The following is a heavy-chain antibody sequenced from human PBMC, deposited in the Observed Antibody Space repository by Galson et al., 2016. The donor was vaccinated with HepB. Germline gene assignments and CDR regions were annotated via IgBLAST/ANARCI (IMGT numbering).Heavy chain of an antibody. J-gene: IGHJ6*02. Sequence: SLRLSCAASGFSFSSYAMSWVRQAPGKGLEWVSSISGSGGSTYYAVSVKGRFTISRDNFKNTLYLQMDSLRAEDTAVYYCAKGVYSSSSRRNYHYYGMDVWGQGTTVTVSS. CDR1: GFSFSSYA. V-gene: IGHV3-23*01. D-gene: IGHD6-6*01. CDR3: AKGVYSSSSRRNYHYYGMDV. CDR2: ISGSGGST.